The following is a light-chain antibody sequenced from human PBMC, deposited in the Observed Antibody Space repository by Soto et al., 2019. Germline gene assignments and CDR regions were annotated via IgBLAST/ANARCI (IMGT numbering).Light chain of an antibody. CDR2: DAS. V-gene: IGKV3-11*01. J-gene: IGKJ5*01. Sequence: EIVLTQSPATLSLSPGERATLSCSASQSVSSYLAWYQQKPGQAPRLRIYDASNRATGIPARFSGSGSGTDFTLTLSSLEPEDFAVYYCQQRSNWPPITFGQGTRLEIK. CDR3: QQRSNWPPIT. CDR1: QSVSSY.